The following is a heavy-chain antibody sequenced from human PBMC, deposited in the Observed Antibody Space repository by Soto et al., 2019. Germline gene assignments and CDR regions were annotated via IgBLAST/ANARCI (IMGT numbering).Heavy chain of an antibody. CDR2: ISYDGVNK. V-gene: IGHV3-30*18. D-gene: IGHD6-19*01. Sequence: PGGSLRLSCAASRFNFSAYGMHWVRQAPGKGLEWVAGISYDGVNKFYSASMKGRLTVSRDNAKNTFYLQMNSLRPADTALYYCAKARYASGWSGLDTWGQGALVTVSS. CDR3: AKARYASGWSGLDT. CDR1: RFNFSAYG. J-gene: IGHJ5*02.